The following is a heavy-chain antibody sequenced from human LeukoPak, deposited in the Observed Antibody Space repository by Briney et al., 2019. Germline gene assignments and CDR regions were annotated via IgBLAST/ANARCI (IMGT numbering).Heavy chain of an antibody. CDR2: IIPIFGTA. D-gene: IGHD3-16*02. V-gene: IGHV1-69*13. CDR3: ARGGWQGYPYYYYYGMGV. CDR1: GGTFSSYA. Sequence: GASVKVSCKASGGTFSSYAISWVRQAPGQGLEWMGGIIPIFGTANYAQKFQGRVTITADESTSTAYMELRSLRSEDTAVYYCARGGWQGYPYYYYYGMGVWGKGTTVTVSS. J-gene: IGHJ6*04.